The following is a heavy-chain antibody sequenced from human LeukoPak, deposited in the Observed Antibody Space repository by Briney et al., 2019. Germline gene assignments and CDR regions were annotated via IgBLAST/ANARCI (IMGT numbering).Heavy chain of an antibody. V-gene: IGHV3-23*01. CDR3: AKRPPYYYDSSGYYPWYFDY. D-gene: IGHD3-22*01. Sequence: PGGSLRLSCAASGFTFSSYAMSWVRQAPGKGLEWVSAISGSGGSTYYADSVKGRFTISRDNSKNTLYLQMNSLRAEDTAVYYCAKRPPYYYDSSGYYPWYFDYWGQGTLATVSS. J-gene: IGHJ4*02. CDR2: ISGSGGST. CDR1: GFTFSSYA.